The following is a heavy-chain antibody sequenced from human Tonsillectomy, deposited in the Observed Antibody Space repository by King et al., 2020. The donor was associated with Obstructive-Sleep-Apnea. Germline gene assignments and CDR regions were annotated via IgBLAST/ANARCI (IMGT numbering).Heavy chain of an antibody. Sequence: QLQESGPGLVKPSQTLSLTCSVSGGSISSGGYYWGWIRQHPGKGLECIGYIFYSGSTYYNPSLKSRITISVDTAKNQFSLKLNSVTAADTAVYYCARGRPQWFGERMDVWGQGTTVTVSS. D-gene: IGHD3-10*01. CDR2: IFYSGST. V-gene: IGHV4-31*03. J-gene: IGHJ6*01. CDR3: ARGRPQWFGERMDV. CDR1: GGSISSGGYY.